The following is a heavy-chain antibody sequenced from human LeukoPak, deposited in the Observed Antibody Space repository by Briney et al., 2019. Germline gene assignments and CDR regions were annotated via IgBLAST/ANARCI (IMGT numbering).Heavy chain of an antibody. J-gene: IGHJ4*02. D-gene: IGHD4-23*01. V-gene: IGHV3-48*03. CDR1: GFTFGIYE. CDR2: ISNSGSAK. Sequence: GGSLRLSCSASGFTFGIYEMTWVRQAPGKGLEWISYISNSGSAKYYADSMKGRFTISRDNTKNSLYLEMNSLRGEDTAVYYCARATPSPDYWGQGTLVTVSS. CDR3: ARATPSPDY.